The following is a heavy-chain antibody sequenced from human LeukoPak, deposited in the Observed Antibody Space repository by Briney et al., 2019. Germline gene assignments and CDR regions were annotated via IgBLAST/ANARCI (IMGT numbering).Heavy chain of an antibody. V-gene: IGHV3-9*01. Sequence: GGSLRLSCAASGFTFSTYSMNWVRQAPGKGLEWVSGISWNSGSIGYADSVKGRFTISRDNAKNSLYLQMNSLRAEDTALYYCAKALHYDSSGRYGMDVWGQGTTVTVSS. D-gene: IGHD3-22*01. J-gene: IGHJ6*02. CDR1: GFTFSTYS. CDR2: ISWNSGSI. CDR3: AKALHYDSSGRYGMDV.